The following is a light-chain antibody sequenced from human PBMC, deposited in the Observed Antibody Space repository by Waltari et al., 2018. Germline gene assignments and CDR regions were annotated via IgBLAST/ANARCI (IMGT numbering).Light chain of an antibody. CDR1: SSDIGGYDY. CDR3: SSYTSISTSVI. CDR2: DVS. V-gene: IGLV2-14*03. J-gene: IGLJ2*01. Sequence: HSALTQPASVSGSPGQPITISCTGTSSDIGGYDYVSWYQQHPGKAPKLMIYDVSKRPSGFSNLFSAAKSGDTASLTISELQTEDEADYYCSSYTSISTSVIFGGGTKVTVL.